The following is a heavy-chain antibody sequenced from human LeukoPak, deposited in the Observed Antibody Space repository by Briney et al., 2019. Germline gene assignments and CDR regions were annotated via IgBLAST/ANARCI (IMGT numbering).Heavy chain of an antibody. J-gene: IGHJ4*02. D-gene: IGHD5-18*01. CDR3: VRLRYTYGKNFDC. CDR1: GLTFKGYW. CDR2: IQQDGSEK. V-gene: IGHV3-7*01. Sequence: GGSLRLSCAASGLTFKGYWMSWVRQAPGKGLEWVANIQQDGSEKKYVDSVKGRFTISRDNAKNSLYLQMDSLRAEDTAVYYCVRLRYTYGKNFDCWGQGTLVTVSS.